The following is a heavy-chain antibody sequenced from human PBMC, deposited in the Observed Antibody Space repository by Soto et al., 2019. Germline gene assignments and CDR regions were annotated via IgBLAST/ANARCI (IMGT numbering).Heavy chain of an antibody. CDR2: ISSSGNII. CDR1: GFTFSDYY. Sequence: GSLRLSCAGSGFTFSDYYMSWIRQAPGKGLEWVSYISSSGNIIYYADSVKGRFTISRDNAKNSLYLQMNSLRAEDTAVYYCARDLGYYASDGYFDYWGQGTLVTVSS. J-gene: IGHJ4*02. V-gene: IGHV3-11*01. D-gene: IGHD3-22*01. CDR3: ARDLGYYASDGYFDY.